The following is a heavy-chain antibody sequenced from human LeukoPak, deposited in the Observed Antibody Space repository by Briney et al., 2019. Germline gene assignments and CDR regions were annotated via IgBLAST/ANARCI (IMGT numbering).Heavy chain of an antibody. J-gene: IGHJ5*02. D-gene: IGHD3-3*01. CDR2: IIPIFGTA. V-gene: IGHV1-69*13. Sequence: ASVKASCKASGGTFSSYAISWVRQAPGQGLEWMGGIIPIFGTANYAQKFQGRVTITADESTSTAYMELSSLRSEDTAVYYCARGGYGEWLLRYNWFDPWGQGTLVTVSS. CDR1: GGTFSSYA. CDR3: ARGGYGEWLLRYNWFDP.